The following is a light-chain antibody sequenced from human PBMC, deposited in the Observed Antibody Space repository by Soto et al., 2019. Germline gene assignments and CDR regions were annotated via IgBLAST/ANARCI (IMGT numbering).Light chain of an antibody. V-gene: IGKV3D-15*01. CDR3: QQYNQWPLT. Sequence: EIVLTQSPATLSVSPGERATLSCRASQSVTSNLAWYQQKPGQAPRLLIYGASIRATGIAARFSGSGSGTEFTLTISSLQSEDFAVYYCQQYNQWPLTFGGGTKVDIK. J-gene: IGKJ4*01. CDR1: QSVTSN. CDR2: GAS.